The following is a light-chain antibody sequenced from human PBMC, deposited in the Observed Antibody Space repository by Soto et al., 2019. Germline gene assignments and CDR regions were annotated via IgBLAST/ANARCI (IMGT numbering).Light chain of an antibody. Sequence: DIQMTQSPSVLSPSVADRVTITCRASQSIGKHLNWYQHKPGKAPKFLIYGASTLQSGVPSRFTGSGSGTDFTLTVNSLQAEDFATYYCQQGYSSPATFGQGTRLEIK. CDR3: QQGYSSPAT. CDR1: QSIGKH. V-gene: IGKV1-39*01. CDR2: GAS. J-gene: IGKJ5*01.